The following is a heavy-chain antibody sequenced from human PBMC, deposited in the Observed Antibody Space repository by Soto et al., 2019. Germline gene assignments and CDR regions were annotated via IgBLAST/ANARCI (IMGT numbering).Heavy chain of an antibody. Sequence: SETLSLTCTVSGGSISSSSYYWGWIRQPPGKGLEWIGSIYYSGSTYYNPSLKSRVTISVDTSKNQFSLKLSSVTAADTAVYYCASRSPGIAVAGTFFFDYWGQGTLVTVSS. CDR1: GGSISSSSYY. CDR2: IYYSGST. CDR3: ASRSPGIAVAGTFFFDY. J-gene: IGHJ4*02. D-gene: IGHD6-19*01. V-gene: IGHV4-39*01.